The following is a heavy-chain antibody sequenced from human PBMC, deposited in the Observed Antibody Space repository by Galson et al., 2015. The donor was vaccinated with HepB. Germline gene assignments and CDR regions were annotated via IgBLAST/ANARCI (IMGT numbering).Heavy chain of an antibody. CDR2: IDWDDDK. J-gene: IGHJ3*02. V-gene: IGHV2-70*04. Sequence: PALVKPTQTLTLTCTFSGFSLSTSGMRVSWIRQPPGKALEWLARIDWDDDKFYSTSLKTRLTISKDTSKNQVVLTMTNMDPVDTATYYCARTTRGTTSDAFDIRGQGTMVTVSS. CDR1: GFSLSTSGMR. D-gene: IGHD1-7*01. CDR3: ARTTRGTTSDAFDI.